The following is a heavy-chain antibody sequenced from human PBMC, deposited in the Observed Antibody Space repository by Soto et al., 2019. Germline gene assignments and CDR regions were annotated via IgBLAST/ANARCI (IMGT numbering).Heavy chain of an antibody. J-gene: IGHJ4*02. CDR1: GFTFISYG. CDR2: ISARDDST. V-gene: IGHV3-23*01. Sequence: EVQLLESGGGLVQPGGSLRLSCATSGFTFISYGMSWVRQAPGKGLEWVSGISARDDSTYYADSVKGRFTISRDNSKNTLYLEMNSLRAEDTAVYYCAKDLASSWYGGEQYFDYWGQGTLGTVSS. CDR3: AKDLASSWYGGEQYFDY. D-gene: IGHD6-13*01.